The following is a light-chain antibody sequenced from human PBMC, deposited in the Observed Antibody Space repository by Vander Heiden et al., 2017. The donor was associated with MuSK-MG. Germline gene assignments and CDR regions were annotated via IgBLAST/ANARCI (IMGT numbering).Light chain of an antibody. CDR2: GNS. Sequence: QSVLTQPPSVSGAPGPGVTISCTGSSSNIGAGYDVHWYQQLPGTAPKLLIYGNSNRPSGVPDRFSGSKSGTSASLAITGLQAEDEADYYCQSYDSSLSARYVFGTGTKVTVL. J-gene: IGLJ1*01. CDR1: SSNIGAGYD. V-gene: IGLV1-40*01. CDR3: QSYDSSLSARYV.